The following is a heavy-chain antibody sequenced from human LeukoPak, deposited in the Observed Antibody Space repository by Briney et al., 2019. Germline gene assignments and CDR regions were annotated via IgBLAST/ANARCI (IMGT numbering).Heavy chain of an antibody. CDR2: ISDSGGST. Sequence: TGGSLRLSCAVSGITLNNYGMTWVRQAPGKGLEWVAGISDSGGSTKYADSVKGRFTISRDNPKNTLYLQMNSLRAEDTAVYFCAKRGVVIRVILVGFHKEAYYFESWGQGALVTVSS. CDR1: GITLNNYG. J-gene: IGHJ4*02. V-gene: IGHV3-23*01. CDR3: AKRGVVIRVILVGFHKEAYYFES. D-gene: IGHD3/OR15-3a*01.